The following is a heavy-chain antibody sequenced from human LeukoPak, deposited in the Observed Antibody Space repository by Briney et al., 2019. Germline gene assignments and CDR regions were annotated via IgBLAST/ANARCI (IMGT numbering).Heavy chain of an antibody. V-gene: IGHV4-59*02. CDR1: GGSVSSYY. D-gene: IGHD1-7*01. Sequence: SETLSLTCAVSGGSVSSYYWSWIRQPPGKGLEWIGYIYYSGSTNYNPSLKSRVTISVDTSKNQFSLKLSSVTAADTAVYHCARDNWNYGSSMDVWGQGTTVTVSS. J-gene: IGHJ6*02. CDR3: ARDNWNYGSSMDV. CDR2: IYYSGST.